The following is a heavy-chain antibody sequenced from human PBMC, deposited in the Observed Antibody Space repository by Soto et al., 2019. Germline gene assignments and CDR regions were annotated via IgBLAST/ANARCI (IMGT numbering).Heavy chain of an antibody. J-gene: IGHJ4*02. V-gene: IGHV4-59*01. CDR1: GDSISAYS. Sequence: QVQLQLSAPGLVKPSETLSLTCTVSGDSISAYSWSWVRQPPGKALEWIGNIHYNGNTKYNPSLKSRVSMSVDTSKNQFSLRLISVTAAYTAKYFCAREGNLGRWLQPLDFWGQGTLLTVSS. CDR2: IHYNGNT. D-gene: IGHD5-12*01. CDR3: AREGNLGRWLQPLDF.